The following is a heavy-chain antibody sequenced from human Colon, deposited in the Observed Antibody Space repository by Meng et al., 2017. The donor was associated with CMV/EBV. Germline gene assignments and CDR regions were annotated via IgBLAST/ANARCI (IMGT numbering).Heavy chain of an antibody. Sequence: GGSLRPSCSAPGFTFNTFGMHWVRQAPGKGMEWVAFIRYDGTKADYADSLTGRFTITRDNAKNPMHLQMTSLRPEDSPVYYCAKEFVLGTHLDHWGQGTLVTVSS. V-gene: IGHV3-30*02. CDR3: AKEFVLGTHLDH. J-gene: IGHJ4*02. D-gene: IGHD2-21*02. CDR2: IRYDGTKA. CDR1: GFTFNTFG.